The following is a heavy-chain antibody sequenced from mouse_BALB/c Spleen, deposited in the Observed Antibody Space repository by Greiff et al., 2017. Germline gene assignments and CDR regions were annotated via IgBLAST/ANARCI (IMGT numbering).Heavy chain of an antibody. J-gene: IGHJ2*01. CDR2: INSNGGST. D-gene: IGHD2-14*01. Sequence: EVMLVESGGGLVKLGGSLKLSCAASGFTFSSYYMSWVRQTPEKRLELVAAINSNGGSTYYPDTVKGRFTISRDNAKNTLYLQMSSLKSEDTALYYCARHDYRYDGYYFDYWGQGTTLTVSS. CDR1: GFTFSSYY. CDR3: ARHDYRYDGYYFDY. V-gene: IGHV5-6-2*01.